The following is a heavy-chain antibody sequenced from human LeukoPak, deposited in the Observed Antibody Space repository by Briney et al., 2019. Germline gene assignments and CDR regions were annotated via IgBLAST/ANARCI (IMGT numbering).Heavy chain of an antibody. Sequence: ASVKVSCTASGYTFTGYYMHWVRQAPGRGLEWMGWINPNSGGTNYAQKFQGRVTMTRDTSISTAYMELSRLRSDDTAVYYCAREYYYDSSGYEYNWFDPWGQGTLVTVSS. CDR1: GYTFTGYY. V-gene: IGHV1-2*02. CDR3: AREYYYDSSGYEYNWFDP. D-gene: IGHD3-22*01. CDR2: INPNSGGT. J-gene: IGHJ5*02.